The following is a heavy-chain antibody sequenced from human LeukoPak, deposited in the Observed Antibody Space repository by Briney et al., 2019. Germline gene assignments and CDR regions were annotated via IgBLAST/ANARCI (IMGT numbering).Heavy chain of an antibody. D-gene: IGHD1-7*01. CDR3: ARANNWNYALGY. J-gene: IGHJ4*02. V-gene: IGHV1-8*01. Sequence: ASVKVSCKASGCTFTSYDINWVRQATGQGLEWMGWMNPNSGNTGYAQKFQGRVTMTTGTSTGTAYMELRSLRSDDTAMYYCARANNWNYALGYWGQGTLVTVSS. CDR1: GCTFTSYD. CDR2: MNPNSGNT.